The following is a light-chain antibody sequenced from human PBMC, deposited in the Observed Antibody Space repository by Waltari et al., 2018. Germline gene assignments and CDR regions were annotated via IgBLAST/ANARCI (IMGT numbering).Light chain of an antibody. V-gene: IGLV2-11*02. CDR1: ASDVGGYNF. CDR2: DVP. Sequence: QAALTQPRSVCGAPGQSVTIYCTGTASDVGGYNFVSWYLQYPGKAPKLIIYDVPKRPSGVPDRFSGSKSGNTASLTISGLQAEDEADYYCSSFAGTYTWVFGGGTKVTVL. CDR3: SSFAGTYTWV. J-gene: IGLJ3*02.